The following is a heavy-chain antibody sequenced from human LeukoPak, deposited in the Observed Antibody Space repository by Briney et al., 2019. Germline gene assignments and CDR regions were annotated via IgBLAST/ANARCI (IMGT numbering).Heavy chain of an antibody. CDR3: ARDGIWFGELWSWFDP. J-gene: IGHJ5*02. CDR2: ISNSDSAI. CDR1: GFAFSDYY. D-gene: IGHD3-10*01. Sequence: GGSLRLSCAASGFAFSDYYMSWIRQAPGKGLEYVSDISNSDSAIYYADSVKGRFTISRDNSKNTLYLQMNSLRAEDTAVYYCARDGIWFGELWSWFDPWGQGTLVTVSS. V-gene: IGHV3-11*04.